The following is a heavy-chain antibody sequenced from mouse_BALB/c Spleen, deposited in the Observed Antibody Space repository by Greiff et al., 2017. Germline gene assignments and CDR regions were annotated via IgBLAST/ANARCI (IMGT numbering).Heavy chain of an antibody. CDR1: GYSITSGYY. Sequence: EVKLQESGPGLVKPSQSLSLTCSVTGYSITSGYYWNWLRQFPGNKLEWMGYISYDGSNNYNPSLKNRISITRDTSKNQFFLKLNSVTTEDTATYCCARDYYGSVFDYWGKGTTLTVSS. CDR2: ISYDGSN. V-gene: IGHV3-6*02. D-gene: IGHD1-1*01. J-gene: IGHJ2*01. CDR3: ARDYYGSVFDY.